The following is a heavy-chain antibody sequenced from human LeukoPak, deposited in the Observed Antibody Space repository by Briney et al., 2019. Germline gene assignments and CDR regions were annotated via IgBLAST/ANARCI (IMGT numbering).Heavy chain of an antibody. CDR3: TTDIPNEVYPFDY. J-gene: IGHJ4*02. Sequence: PGGSLRLSCVASGFTFRNAWMSWVRQAPGKGLEGVGHITDGGATHYAAPVKGRFTVSTDDSKTTLYLQMNSLKTEDTALYYCTTDIPNEVYPFDYWGQGSLVTVSS. CDR1: GFTFRNAW. CDR2: ITDGGAT. V-gene: IGHV3-15*01. D-gene: IGHD5/OR15-5a*01.